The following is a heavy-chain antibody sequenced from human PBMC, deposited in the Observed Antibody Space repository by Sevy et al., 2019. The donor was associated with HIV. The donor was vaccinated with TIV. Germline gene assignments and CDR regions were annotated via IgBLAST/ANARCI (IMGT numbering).Heavy chain of an antibody. Sequence: GGSLRLSCAASEFSVTDNYMSWVRQAPGKGLEWVSTIYSGGNTFYADSVKGRFTISRDNSKNTLYLHMNSLRAEDTAVYYCARDRYYDASGSYYYYYGLDVWGQWTTVTVSS. D-gene: IGHD3-22*01. CDR1: EFSVTDNY. J-gene: IGHJ6*02. CDR3: ARDRYYDASGSYYYYYGLDV. V-gene: IGHV3-66*01. CDR2: IYSGGNT.